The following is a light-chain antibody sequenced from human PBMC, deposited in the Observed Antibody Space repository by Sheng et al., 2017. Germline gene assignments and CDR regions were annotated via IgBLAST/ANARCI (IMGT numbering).Light chain of an antibody. Sequence: EIVLTQSPGTLSLSPGERATLSCRTSQSISSSHLAWYQQKTGQAPRLLMFGASSRATGIPDRFSGSGSGTDFTLTITRLEPEDLAVYYCQYYGESHRRLGFGG. CDR3: QYYGESHRRLG. CDR1: QSISSSH. J-gene: IGKJ4*01. CDR2: GAS. V-gene: IGKV3-20*01.